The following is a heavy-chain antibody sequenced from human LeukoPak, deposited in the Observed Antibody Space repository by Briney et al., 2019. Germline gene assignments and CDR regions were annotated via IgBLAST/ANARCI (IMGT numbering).Heavy chain of an antibody. V-gene: IGHV1-46*01. D-gene: IGHD1-7*01. CDR1: GYTFTSYY. CDR3: ARDWQTGTLDY. J-gene: IGHJ4*02. CDR2: INPSGGST. Sequence: ASVKVSCKASGYTFTSYYMHWVRQAPGQGLEWMGIINPSGGSTSYAQKFQGRVTMTRDMSTSTVYMELRSLRSEDTAVYYCARDWQTGTLDYWGQGTLVTVSS.